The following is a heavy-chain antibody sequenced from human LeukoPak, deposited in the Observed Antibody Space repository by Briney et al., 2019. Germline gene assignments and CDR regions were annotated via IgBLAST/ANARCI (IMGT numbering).Heavy chain of an antibody. J-gene: IGHJ4*02. Sequence: PGGSLRLSCAASGFTFDDYTMHWVRQAPGKGLEWVSLISWDGGSTYYADSVKGRFTISRDNSKNSLYLQMNSLRTEDTALYYCAKGSSTMIVLDYFDYWGQGTLVTVSS. CDR2: ISWDGGST. CDR1: GFTFDDYT. V-gene: IGHV3-43*01. D-gene: IGHD3-22*01. CDR3: AKGSSTMIVLDYFDY.